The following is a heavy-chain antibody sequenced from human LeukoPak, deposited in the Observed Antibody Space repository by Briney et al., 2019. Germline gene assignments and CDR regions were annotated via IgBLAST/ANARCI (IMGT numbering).Heavy chain of an antibody. D-gene: IGHD1/OR15-1a*01. J-gene: IGHJ6*02. CDR1: GFILSNHW. Sequence: GGSLRLSCAASGFILSNHWTTWVRQAPGKGPEWVANINKDGSEKYYVDSVKGRFTISRDTAKNSLYLQMNNLRAEDTALYYCARNNDMDVWGQGTTVIVSS. CDR2: INKDGSEK. CDR3: ARNNDMDV. V-gene: IGHV3-7*03.